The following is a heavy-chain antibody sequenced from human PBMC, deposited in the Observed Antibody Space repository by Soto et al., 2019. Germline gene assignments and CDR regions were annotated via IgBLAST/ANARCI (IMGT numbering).Heavy chain of an antibody. Sequence: GGSLRLSCAASGFTYINYAMNWVRQAPGKGLEWVSTISGSGGSRYYADAVKGRFTISRDNSKNTVFLQMDSLRAEDTAVYYCAKDFYSTSPYYFDFWGQGTLVTSPQ. D-gene: IGHD6-6*01. CDR3: AKDFYSTSPYYFDF. CDR2: ISGSGGSR. CDR1: GFTYINYA. J-gene: IGHJ4*02. V-gene: IGHV3-23*01.